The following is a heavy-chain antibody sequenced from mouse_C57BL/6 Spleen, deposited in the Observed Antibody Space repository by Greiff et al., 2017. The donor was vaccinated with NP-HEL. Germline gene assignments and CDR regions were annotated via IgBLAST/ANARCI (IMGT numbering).Heavy chain of an antibody. CDR2: IYPGDGDT. V-gene: IGHV1-82*01. D-gene: IGHD3-1*01. J-gene: IGHJ4*01. CDR1: RYAFSSSW. Sequence: QVQLQQSGPELVKPGASVKISCKASRYAFSSSWMNWVKQRPGKGLEWIGRIYPGDGDTNYNGKFKGKATLTADKSSSTAYMQLSSLNSEDSAVYFCARGRATMDYWGQGTSVTVSS. CDR3: ARGRATMDY.